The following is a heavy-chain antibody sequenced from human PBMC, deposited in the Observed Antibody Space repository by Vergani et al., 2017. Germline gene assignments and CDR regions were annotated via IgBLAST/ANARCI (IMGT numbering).Heavy chain of an antibody. CDR3: ARVFEYSSSPAEFDY. CDR1: GGSVSSGNFY. Sequence: QVQLQESGPGLVKPSETLSLTCTVSGGSVSSGNFYWSWIRQPAGKGLEWIGYIYYSGSTNYNPSLKSRVTISVDTSKNQFSLKLSSVTAADTAVYYCARVFEYSSSPAEFDYWGQGTLVTVSS. D-gene: IGHD6-6*01. J-gene: IGHJ4*02. CDR2: IYYSGST. V-gene: IGHV4-61*10.